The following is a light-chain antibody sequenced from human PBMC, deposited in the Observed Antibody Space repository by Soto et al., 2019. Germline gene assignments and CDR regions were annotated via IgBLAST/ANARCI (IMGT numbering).Light chain of an antibody. CDR2: DAS. CDR3: QQYNRYST. Sequence: GDIVIVTCRASQSISTWLAWYQQKPGKAPKLLIYDASSLESGVPSRFSGSGSGTEFTLTISSLQPEDFASYYCQQYNRYSTFGQRTNVDIK. J-gene: IGKJ1*01. CDR1: QSISTW. V-gene: IGKV1-5*01.